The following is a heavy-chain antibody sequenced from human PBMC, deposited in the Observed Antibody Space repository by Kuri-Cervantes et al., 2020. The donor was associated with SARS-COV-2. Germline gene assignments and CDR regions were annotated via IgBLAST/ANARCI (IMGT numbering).Heavy chain of an antibody. CDR2: ISSSSSTI. Sequence: GESLKISCAASGFTFSSYSMNWVRQAPGKGLEWVSYISSSSSTIYYADSVKGRFTISRDNSKNTLYLQMNSLRAEDTAVYYCAKVFVEILGYCSGGSCYFDYWGQGTLVTVSS. J-gene: IGHJ4*02. V-gene: IGHV3-48*01. CDR1: GFTFSSYS. D-gene: IGHD2-15*01. CDR3: AKVFVEILGYCSGGSCYFDY.